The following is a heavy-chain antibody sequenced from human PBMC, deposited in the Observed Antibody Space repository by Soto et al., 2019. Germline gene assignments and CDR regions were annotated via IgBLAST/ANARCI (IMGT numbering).Heavy chain of an antibody. V-gene: IGHV4-38-2*01. J-gene: IGHJ4*02. Sequence: LSLTCAVSGYSVSSGCYWAWIRQPPGKGQEWIGRISHSGSTYYKPPIKSRVSISVDTSKNKFSLKLRSVTAAETAVYFCGRGPRYLVYYFGYWGQGTLVTVSS. D-gene: IGHD3-16*01. CDR1: GYSVSSGCY. CDR2: ISHSGST. CDR3: GRGPRYLVYYFGY.